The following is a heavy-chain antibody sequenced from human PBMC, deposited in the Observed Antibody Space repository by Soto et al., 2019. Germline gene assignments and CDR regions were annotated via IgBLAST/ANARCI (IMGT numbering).Heavy chain of an antibody. D-gene: IGHD6-19*01. Sequence: GGSLRLSCAASGFTFSSYAMHWVRQAPGKGLEWVALISYDGSDKDYADSVKGRFTISRDNSRNTLFLQMNSLRAEDTAVYYCARDPEYSSGWTSTQDYWGQGTLVTVS. V-gene: IGHV3-30-3*01. J-gene: IGHJ4*02. CDR1: GFTFSSYA. CDR3: ARDPEYSSGWTSTQDY. CDR2: ISYDGSDK.